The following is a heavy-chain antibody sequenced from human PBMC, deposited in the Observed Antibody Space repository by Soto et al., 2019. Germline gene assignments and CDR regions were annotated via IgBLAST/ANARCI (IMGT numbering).Heavy chain of an antibody. CDR3: ARDSKLAYDFWSGYYRAGDYYYGMDV. V-gene: IGHV1-69*06. CDR2: IIPIFGTA. J-gene: IGHJ6*02. CDR1: GGTFSSYA. D-gene: IGHD3-3*01. Sequence: SVKVSCKASGGTFSSYAISWVRQAPGQGLEWMGGIIPIFGTANYAQKFQGRVTITADKSTSTAYMELSSLRSEDTAVYYCARDSKLAYDFWSGYYRAGDYYYGMDVWGQGTTVTVSS.